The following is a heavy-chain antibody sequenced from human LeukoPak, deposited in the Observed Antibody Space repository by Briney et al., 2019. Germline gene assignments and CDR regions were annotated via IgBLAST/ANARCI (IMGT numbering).Heavy chain of an antibody. Sequence: SETLSLTCTVSGDSISNYYWSWIRQPPGKGLEWIGYIYTSGSTKYDPSLKSRVTISVDTSKNQFTLNVSSLTAPATAVYDFRILSRISGKSWFFDYWGQGTLFTVSS. CDR2: IYTSGST. CDR1: GDSISNYY. CDR3: RILSRISGKSWFFDY. J-gene: IGHJ4*02. D-gene: IGHD3-3*01. V-gene: IGHV4-4*08.